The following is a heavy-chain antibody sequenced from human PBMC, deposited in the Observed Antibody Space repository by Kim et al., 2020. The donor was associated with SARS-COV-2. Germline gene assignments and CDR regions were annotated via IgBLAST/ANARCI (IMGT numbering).Heavy chain of an antibody. J-gene: IGHJ6*02. Sequence: YADSGKGRFTLSRDHSKNTLYLLMNSLRAEDTAVYYCARTLVLSGYYGMDVWGQGTTVTVSS. V-gene: IGHV3-33*01. CDR3: ARTLVLSGYYGMDV. D-gene: IGHD3-10*01.